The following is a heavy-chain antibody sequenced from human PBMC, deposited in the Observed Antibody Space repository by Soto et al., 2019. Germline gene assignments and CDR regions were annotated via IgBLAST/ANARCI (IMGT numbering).Heavy chain of an antibody. J-gene: IGHJ4*02. D-gene: IGHD3-22*01. CDR3: ARERRHYYDSSGYYLDY. CDR1: GGSISSGDYY. V-gene: IGHV4-30-4*01. Sequence: SETLSLTCTVSGGSISSGDYYWSWIRQPPGKGLEWIGYIYYSGSTYYNPSLKSRVTISVDTSKNQFSLKLSSVTAADTAVYYCARERRHYYDSSGYYLDYWGQGTLVTVSS. CDR2: IYYSGST.